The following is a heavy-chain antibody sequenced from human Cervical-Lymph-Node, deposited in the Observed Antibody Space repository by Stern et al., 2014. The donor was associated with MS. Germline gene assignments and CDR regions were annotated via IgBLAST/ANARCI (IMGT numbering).Heavy chain of an antibody. V-gene: IGHV4-39*01. D-gene: IGHD4-17*01. Sequence: QLQLQESGPGLVKPSETLSLTCTVSGGSVSSSDYYWGWIRQPPGKGLEWIGSINYYGATFYNPSLKSRVTMSGDMATSQFSLRLTSVTAADTAMYYCAISQASYGDYSHWFDPWGQGTLVTVSS. J-gene: IGHJ5*02. CDR1: GGSVSSSDYY. CDR2: INYYGAT. CDR3: AISQASYGDYSHWFDP.